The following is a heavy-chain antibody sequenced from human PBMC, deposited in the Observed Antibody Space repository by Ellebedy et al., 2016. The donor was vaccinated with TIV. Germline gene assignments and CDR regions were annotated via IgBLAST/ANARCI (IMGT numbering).Heavy chain of an antibody. J-gene: IGHJ4*02. V-gene: IGHV3-7*03. D-gene: IGHD3-16*01. CDR1: GFTFSSYD. CDR3: VTWGQSYGR. CDR2: INPDGSAE. Sequence: GESLKISCAASGFTFSSYDMHWVRQAPGKGLEWVAHINPDGSAEYYVDSVKGRFTISRDNAKRSLFLQMNSLRVDDTAGYYCVTWGQSYGRWGQGSLVTVSS.